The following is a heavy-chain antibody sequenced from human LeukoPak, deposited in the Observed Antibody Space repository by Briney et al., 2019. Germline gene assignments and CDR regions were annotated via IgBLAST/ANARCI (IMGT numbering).Heavy chain of an antibody. J-gene: IGHJ4*02. CDR1: GYTCTSYG. CDR2: ISAYNGNT. V-gene: IGHV1-18*01. D-gene: IGHD2-2*01. Sequence: RASVKVSCKASGYTCTSYGISWVRQAPGQGLEWMGWISAYNGNTNYAQKLQGRVTMTTDTSTSTAYMELRSLRSDDTAVYYCAREGYCSSTSCRRGGDYWGQGTLVTVSS. CDR3: AREGYCSSTSCRRGGDY.